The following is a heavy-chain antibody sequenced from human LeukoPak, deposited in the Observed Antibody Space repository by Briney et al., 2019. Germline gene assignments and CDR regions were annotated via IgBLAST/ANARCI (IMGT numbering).Heavy chain of an antibody. Sequence: PGGSLRLSCAASGFTLSSYAMSWVRQAPGKGLEWVSAISGSGGSTYYADSVKGRFTISRDNSKNTLYLQMNSLRAEDTAVYYCAKAVGVIVGASGYWGQGTLVTVSS. D-gene: IGHD1-26*01. V-gene: IGHV3-23*01. CDR3: AKAVGVIVGASGY. J-gene: IGHJ4*02. CDR1: GFTLSSYA. CDR2: ISGSGGST.